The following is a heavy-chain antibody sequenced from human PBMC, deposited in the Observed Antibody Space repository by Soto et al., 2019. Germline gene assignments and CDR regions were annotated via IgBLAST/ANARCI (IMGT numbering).Heavy chain of an antibody. CDR1: GFTFSSYG. D-gene: IGHD3-22*01. CDR3: ARETLYYDSSGVGDY. Sequence: QVQLVESGGGVVQPGRSLRLSCAASGFTFSSYGMHWVRQAPGKGLEWVAVIWYDGSNKYYADSVKGRFTISRDNSKNTLYLQMNSLRAEDTAVYYCARETLYYDSSGVGDYWGQGTLFTVSS. V-gene: IGHV3-33*01. J-gene: IGHJ4*02. CDR2: IWYDGSNK.